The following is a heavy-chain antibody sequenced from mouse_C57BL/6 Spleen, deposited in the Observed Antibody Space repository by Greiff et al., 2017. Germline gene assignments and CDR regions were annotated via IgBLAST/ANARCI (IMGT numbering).Heavy chain of an antibody. J-gene: IGHJ4*01. D-gene: IGHD3-2*02. CDR1: GYTFTSYW. V-gene: IGHV1-53*01. Sequence: QVQLQQPGTELVKPGASGYTFTSYWMHWVKQRPGQGLEWIGNINPSNGGTNYNENFKSKATLTVDKSSSTAYMQLSSLTAEDSAVYYCARSGGTRNYYAMDYWGQGTSVTVSS. CDR3: ARSGGTRNYYAMDY. CDR2: INPSNGGT.